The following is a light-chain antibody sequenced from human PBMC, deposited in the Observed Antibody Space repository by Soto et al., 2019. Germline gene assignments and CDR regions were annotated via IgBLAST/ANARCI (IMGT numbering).Light chain of an antibody. CDR3: AAWDGSLNGWV. Sequence: QSVLTQPPSASGTPGQRVTISCSEARSNIGSRTLYWYQQLPGTAPKLLIYSDNQRPSGVPDRFSGSKSVTSASLAIGGLQAEDEADYYCAAWDGSLNGWVFGGGTKLTVL. CDR2: SDN. V-gene: IGLV1-44*01. CDR1: RSNIGSRT. J-gene: IGLJ3*02.